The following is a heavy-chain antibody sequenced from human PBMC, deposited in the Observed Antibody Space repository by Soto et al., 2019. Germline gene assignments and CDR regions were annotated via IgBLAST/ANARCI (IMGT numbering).Heavy chain of an antibody. D-gene: IGHD3-22*01. CDR1: GFTFSSYE. CDR2: ISSSGSTI. V-gene: IGHV3-48*03. Sequence: EVQLVESGGGLVQPGGSLRLSCAASGFTFSSYEMNWVRQAPGKGLEWVSYISSSGSTIYYADSVKGRFTISRDNAKNSLYLQMNSLRAEDTAVYYCARDGSLYYYDSSGYLRFDYFDYWGQGTLVTVSS. J-gene: IGHJ4*02. CDR3: ARDGSLYYYDSSGYLRFDYFDY.